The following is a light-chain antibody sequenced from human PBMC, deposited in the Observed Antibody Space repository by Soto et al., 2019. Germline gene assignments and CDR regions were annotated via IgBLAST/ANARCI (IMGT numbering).Light chain of an antibody. J-gene: IGKJ3*01. Sequence: DIPMTQPPSSLSASVGDRVTITCRASQNISIYLNWYQQKPGKAPKLLIYTVSNLQSGVPSRFSADGSGTDFTLTISSLQPEDFATYYCQQSSSTPPFTFGPGTKVDIK. V-gene: IGKV1-39*01. CDR2: TVS. CDR1: QNISIY. CDR3: QQSSSTPPFT.